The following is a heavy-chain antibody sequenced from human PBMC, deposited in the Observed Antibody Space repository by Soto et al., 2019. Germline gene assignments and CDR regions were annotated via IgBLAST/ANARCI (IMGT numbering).Heavy chain of an antibody. CDR3: AGDSSSSSGMDV. CDR2: VYTSGGT. Sequence: SETLCITCTFSGGSISSHYWSWVRQPAGKGPEWIGRVYTSGGTNYNPSLRGRVTMSVDTSKNQFSLRLSSVTDADTAVYYCAGDSSSSSGMDVWGRGTTVTVSS. CDR1: GGSISSHY. V-gene: IGHV4-4*07. J-gene: IGHJ6*02. D-gene: IGHD6-6*01.